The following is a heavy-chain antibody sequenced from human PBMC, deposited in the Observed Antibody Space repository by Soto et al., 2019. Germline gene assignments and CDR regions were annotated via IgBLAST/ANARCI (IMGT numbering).Heavy chain of an antibody. Sequence: GGSLRLSCAASGLTFTSYSMNWVRQAPGKGLEWVSFISSSSSTIYYADSVKGRFTISRDNAKNSLYLQMNSLRDEDTAVYYCARDRGYTYGFDFWGQGALVTLSS. CDR2: ISSSSSTI. CDR3: ARDRGYTYGFDF. V-gene: IGHV3-48*02. D-gene: IGHD5-18*01. J-gene: IGHJ4*02. CDR1: GLTFTSYS.